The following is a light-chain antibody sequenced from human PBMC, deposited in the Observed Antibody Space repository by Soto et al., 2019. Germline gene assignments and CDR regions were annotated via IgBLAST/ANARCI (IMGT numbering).Light chain of an antibody. Sequence: QSVLTQPPSASGTPGQRVTISCSGSSSNIGSNYVYWYQQLPGKAPKLLIHRNDQRPSGVPDRFSGSKSGTSASLAISGLRSGDDADYYCAAWADSLRGVIFGGGTKLTVL. CDR1: SSNIGSNY. V-gene: IGLV1-47*01. CDR3: AAWADSLRGVI. J-gene: IGLJ2*01. CDR2: RND.